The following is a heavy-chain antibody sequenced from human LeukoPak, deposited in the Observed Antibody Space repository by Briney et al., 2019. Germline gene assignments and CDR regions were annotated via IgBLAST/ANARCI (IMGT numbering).Heavy chain of an antibody. J-gene: IGHJ6*02. CDR3: ASLPRMDV. Sequence: ASVKVSCKTSGYTFTGYYIHWVRQAPGQGLEWMGWIDPHSGGTNYAQKFQGRVTMTRDTSVTTAYMELSRLRSDDTAVYYCASLPRMDVWGQGTTVTVSS. CDR2: IDPHSGGT. V-gene: IGHV1-2*02. CDR1: GYTFTGYY.